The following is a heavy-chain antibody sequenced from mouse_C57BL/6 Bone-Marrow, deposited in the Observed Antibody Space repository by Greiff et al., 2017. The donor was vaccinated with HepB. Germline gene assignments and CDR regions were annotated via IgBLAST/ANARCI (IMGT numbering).Heavy chain of an antibody. D-gene: IGHD4-1*01. Sequence: VKLQESGPGLVQPSQSLSITCTVSGFSLTSYGVHWVRQSPGKGLEWLGVIWSGGSTDYNAAFISRLSISKDNSKSQVFFKMNSLQADDTAIYYCARNWSWDVGDAMDYWGQGTSVTVSS. J-gene: IGHJ4*01. CDR2: IWSGGST. CDR3: ARNWSWDVGDAMDY. V-gene: IGHV2-2*01. CDR1: GFSLTSYG.